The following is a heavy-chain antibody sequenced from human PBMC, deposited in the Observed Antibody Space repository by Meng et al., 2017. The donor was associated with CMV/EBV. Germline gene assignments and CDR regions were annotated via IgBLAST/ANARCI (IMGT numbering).Heavy chain of an antibody. CDR2: INPSGGST. CDR3: ARVFIGYFDY. Sequence: ASVKVFCKASGYTFTNYYMHWVRQAPGQGLEWMGIINPSGGSTSYAQKFQGRVTMTRDTSTSTVYMELSSLRSEDTAVYYCARVFIGYFDYWGQGTLVTVSS. CDR1: GYTFTNYY. V-gene: IGHV1-46*01. J-gene: IGHJ4*02.